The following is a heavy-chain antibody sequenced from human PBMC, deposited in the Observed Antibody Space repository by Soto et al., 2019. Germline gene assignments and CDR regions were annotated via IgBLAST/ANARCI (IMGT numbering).Heavy chain of an antibody. V-gene: IGHV3-23*01. J-gene: IGHJ6*03. CDR3: AKALRFTFTTGYYMDV. D-gene: IGHD3-16*01. CDR2: ISGSGST. Sequence: EVQLLESGGGLVQPGGSLRLSCAASGFTVSSYAMSWVRQAPGKGLEWVSVISGSGSTYSEDSVKGRFTISRDSSKNTVYLQMNSLRAEDTAVYYCAKALRFTFTTGYYMDVWGRGTTVTVSS. CDR1: GFTVSSYA.